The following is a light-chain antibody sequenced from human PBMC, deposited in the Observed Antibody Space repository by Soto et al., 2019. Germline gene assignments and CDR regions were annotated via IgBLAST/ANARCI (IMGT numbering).Light chain of an antibody. CDR2: GTS. CDR1: QSVSGY. V-gene: IGKV3-20*01. Sequence: EIVLTQSPATLSLSPGETATLSCRASQSVSGYIGWYQQKPGQAPRLLIFGTSSRATGIPDRFIGGGSGTDFTLTISRLEPEDFAVYYCQQCGSLPGTFGQGTKVESK. J-gene: IGKJ1*01. CDR3: QQCGSLPGT.